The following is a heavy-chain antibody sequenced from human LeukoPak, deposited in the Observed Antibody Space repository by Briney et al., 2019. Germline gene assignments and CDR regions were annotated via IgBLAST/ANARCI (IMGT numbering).Heavy chain of an antibody. Sequence: PSETLSLTCTVSGGSISSSSYYWGWIRQPPGKGLEWIGSIYYSGSTYYNPSLKSRVTISVDTSKNQFSLKLSSVTAADTAVYYCARVFMGSSWHFDYWGQGTLVTVSS. CDR2: IYYSGST. CDR1: GGSISSSSYY. D-gene: IGHD6-13*01. J-gene: IGHJ4*02. V-gene: IGHV4-39*07. CDR3: ARVFMGSSWHFDY.